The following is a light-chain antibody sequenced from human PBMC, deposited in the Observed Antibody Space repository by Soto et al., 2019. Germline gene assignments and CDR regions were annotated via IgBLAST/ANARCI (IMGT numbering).Light chain of an antibody. J-gene: IGKJ1*01. CDR1: QSISNY. Sequence: DIQMTQSPSSLSASVGDRVTITCRASQSISNYLNWYQQKPGKAPMLLIYAASSLQSGVPSRFSGSGSGTDFTLTISSLEPEDFATYYCQQSTAFGQGTKVEIK. V-gene: IGKV1-39*01. CDR2: AAS. CDR3: QQSTA.